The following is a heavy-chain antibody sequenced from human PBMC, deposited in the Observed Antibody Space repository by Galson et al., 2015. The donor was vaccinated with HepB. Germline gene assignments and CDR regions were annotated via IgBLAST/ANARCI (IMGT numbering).Heavy chain of an antibody. CDR1: GYTFTSYG. J-gene: IGHJ3*02. V-gene: IGHV1-18*01. D-gene: IGHD5-18*01. Sequence: SVKVSCKASGYTFTSYGISWVRQAPGQGLEWMGWISAYNGNTNYAQKLQGRVTMTTDTSTSTAYMELRSLRSDDTAVYYCAGDRGAKGGYFHAFDIWGQGTIVTVSS. CDR2: ISAYNGNT. CDR3: AGDRGAKGGYFHAFDI.